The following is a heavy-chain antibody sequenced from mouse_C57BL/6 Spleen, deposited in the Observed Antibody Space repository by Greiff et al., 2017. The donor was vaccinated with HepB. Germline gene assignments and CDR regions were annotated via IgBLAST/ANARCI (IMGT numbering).Heavy chain of an antibody. J-gene: IGHJ2*01. CDR1: GFSFNTYA. CDR3: VREFYYYGSSYFDY. V-gene: IGHV10-1*01. CDR2: IRSKSNNYAT. Sequence: EVKVVESGGGLVQPKGSLKLSCAASGFSFNTYAMNWVRQAPGKGLEWVARIRSKSNNYATYYADSVKDRFTISRDDSESMLYLQMNNLKTEDTAMYYCVREFYYYGSSYFDYWGQGTTLTVSS. D-gene: IGHD1-1*01.